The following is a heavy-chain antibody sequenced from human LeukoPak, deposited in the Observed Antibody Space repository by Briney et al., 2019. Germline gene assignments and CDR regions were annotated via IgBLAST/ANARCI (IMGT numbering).Heavy chain of an antibody. CDR3: ARDNYDYVWGSYQNFDY. D-gene: IGHD3-16*02. CDR2: INHSGST. CDR1: GGSFSGYY. V-gene: IGHV4-34*01. Sequence: PSETLSLTCAVYGGSFSGYYLSWIRQPPGKGLEWIGEINHSGSTNYNPSLKSRVTISVDTSKNQFSLKLSSVTAADTAVYYCARDNYDYVWGSYQNFDYWGQGTLVTVSS. J-gene: IGHJ4*02.